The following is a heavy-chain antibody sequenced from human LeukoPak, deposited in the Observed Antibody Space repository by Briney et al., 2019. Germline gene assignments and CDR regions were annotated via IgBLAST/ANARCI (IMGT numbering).Heavy chain of an antibody. Sequence: SETLSLTCAVYGGSFSDYYWSWIRQPPGKGLEWIGEINHSGSTNYNPSLKSRVTISVDTSKNQFSLKLSSVTAADTAVYYCARVLRPFTIFGVVFKSIDYFDYWGQGTPVTVSS. D-gene: IGHD3-3*01. CDR1: GGSFSDYY. CDR2: INHSGST. V-gene: IGHV4-34*01. J-gene: IGHJ4*02. CDR3: ARVLRPFTIFGVVFKSIDYFDY.